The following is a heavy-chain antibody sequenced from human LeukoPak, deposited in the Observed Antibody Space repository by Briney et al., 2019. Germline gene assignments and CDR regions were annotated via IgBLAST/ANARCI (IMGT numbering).Heavy chain of an antibody. CDR2: TNPDGSGK. CDR3: MPGSGY. J-gene: IGHJ4*02. CDR1: GFTFNTYW. D-gene: IGHD2-15*01. Sequence: GGSLRLSCAASGFTFNTYWMNWVRQAPGKGLEWVANTNPDGSGKYYVDSVKGRFSISRDNANNLLYLQMSSLRAEDTAVYYCMPGSGYWGQGTLVTVS. V-gene: IGHV3-7*01.